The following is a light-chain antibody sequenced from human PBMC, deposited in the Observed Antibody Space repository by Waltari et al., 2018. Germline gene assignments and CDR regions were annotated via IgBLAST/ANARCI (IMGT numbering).Light chain of an antibody. V-gene: IGKV1-17*01. CDR1: QGIGND. J-gene: IGKJ3*01. CDR2: AAS. Sequence: DIQMTQSPSSLSASVGDRVTLTCRASQGIGNDLGWYQQKLGKAPKRLIYAASSLQSGVPSRFSGSGSGTEFTLTISSLQPEDFATYYCLQHKSYPFTFGPGTKVDIK. CDR3: LQHKSYPFT.